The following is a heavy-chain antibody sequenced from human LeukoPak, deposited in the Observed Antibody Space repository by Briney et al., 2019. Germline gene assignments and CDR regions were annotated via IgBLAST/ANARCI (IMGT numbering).Heavy chain of an antibody. J-gene: IGHJ4*02. CDR3: AKVLGGLWPGIDY. CDR1: GFTLSTHS. V-gene: IGHV3-74*01. D-gene: IGHD2-15*01. CDR2: INSDGSST. Sequence: GGSLRLSCTASGFTLSTHSMHWVRQAPGKGPVWVSRINSDGSSTRYADSVTGRFTISRDNAKNTLYLQMNSLRAEDTAVYYCAKVLGGLWPGIDYWGQGTVVTVSS.